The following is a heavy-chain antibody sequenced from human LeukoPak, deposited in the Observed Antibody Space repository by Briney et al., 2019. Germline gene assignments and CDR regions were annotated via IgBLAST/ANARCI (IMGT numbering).Heavy chain of an antibody. CDR3: ARAIY. Sequence: SETLSLTCTVSGYSISSGYYWGWIRQPPGKGLEWIGSNYHSGSTYYNPSLKSRVTISVDTSKNQFSLKLSSVTAADTAVYYCARAIYWGQGTLVTVSS. CDR2: NYHSGST. CDR1: GYSISSGYY. V-gene: IGHV4-38-2*02. J-gene: IGHJ4*02. D-gene: IGHD3-3*02.